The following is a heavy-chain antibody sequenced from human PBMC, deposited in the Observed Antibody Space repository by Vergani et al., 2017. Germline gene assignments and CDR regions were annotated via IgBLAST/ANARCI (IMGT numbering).Heavy chain of an antibody. D-gene: IGHD3-9*01. CDR3: ARGVVHYDILTGQYPPDAFDI. J-gene: IGHJ3*02. CDR1: GFTFSSYA. V-gene: IGHV3-30-3*01. CDR2: ISYDGSNK. Sequence: VQLVESGGGVVQPGRSLRLSCVASGFTFSSYARHWARQSPGRGWEWVAVISYDGSNKYYAYYVKGRFTISRDNSKNTLYLQMNSLRAEDTAVYYCARGVVHYDILTGQYPPDAFDIWGQGTMVTVSS.